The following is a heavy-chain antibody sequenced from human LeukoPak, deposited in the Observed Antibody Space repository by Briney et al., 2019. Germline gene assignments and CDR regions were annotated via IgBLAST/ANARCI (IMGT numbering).Heavy chain of an antibody. V-gene: IGHV4-38-2*02. J-gene: IGHJ4*02. CDR1: GYSISSGYY. Sequence: SETLSLTCTVSGYSISSGYYWGWIRQPPGKGLEWIGSIYHSGSTYYNPSLKSRVTISVDTSKSQFSLNLSSVTAADAAIYFCARVRAAAVPYYFDYWGQGTLVTVSS. CDR3: ARVRAAAVPYYFDY. D-gene: IGHD6-13*01. CDR2: IYHSGST.